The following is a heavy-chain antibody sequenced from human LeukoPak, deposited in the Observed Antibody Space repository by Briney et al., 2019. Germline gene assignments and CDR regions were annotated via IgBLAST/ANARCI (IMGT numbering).Heavy chain of an antibody. J-gene: IGHJ3*02. CDR3: ARLSNWDDAFDI. D-gene: IGHD1-1*01. Sequence: MASQTLSLTCAVSGGSISSGGYSWRWIRQPPGKGLEWIGYIYHSGSTYYNPSLKSRVTISVDRSKNQFSLKLSSVTAADTAVYYCARLSNWDDAFDIWGQGTMVTVSS. CDR1: GGSISSGGYS. V-gene: IGHV4-30-2*01. CDR2: IYHSGST.